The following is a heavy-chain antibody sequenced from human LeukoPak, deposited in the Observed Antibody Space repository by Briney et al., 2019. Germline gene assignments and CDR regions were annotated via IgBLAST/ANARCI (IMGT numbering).Heavy chain of an antibody. CDR2: IYYSGST. CDR3: ASRSSIWSGYQDTLYYFDS. CDR1: GGSISSYY. J-gene: IGHJ4*02. Sequence: PSETLSLTCTVSGGSISSYYWSWIRQPPGKRLEWIGHIYYSGSTNYNPSLKSRVTISVDTSKNQFSLKLSSVTAADTAVYYCASRSSIWSGYQDTLYYFDSWGREPWSPSPQ. V-gene: IGHV4-59*01. D-gene: IGHD3-3*01.